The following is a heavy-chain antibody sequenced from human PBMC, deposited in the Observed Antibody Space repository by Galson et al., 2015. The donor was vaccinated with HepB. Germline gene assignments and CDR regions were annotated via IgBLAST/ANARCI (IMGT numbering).Heavy chain of an antibody. CDR3: AKVGRYFDWPQID. Sequence: SLRLSCAASGFTFSSYAMSWVRQAPGKGLEWVSAISGSGGSTYYADSVKGRFTISRDNSKNTLYLQMNSLRAEDTAVYYCAKVGRYFDWPQIDWGQGTLVTVSS. D-gene: IGHD3-9*01. CDR2: ISGSGGST. CDR1: GFTFSSYA. V-gene: IGHV3-23*01. J-gene: IGHJ4*02.